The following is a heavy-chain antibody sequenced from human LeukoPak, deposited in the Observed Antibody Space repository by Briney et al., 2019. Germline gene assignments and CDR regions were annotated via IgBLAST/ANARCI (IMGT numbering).Heavy chain of an antibody. D-gene: IGHD3-3*01. V-gene: IGHV4-4*07. CDR3: ARGWGDFWSAVEASDI. Sequence: PSETLSLTCTVSGGSISSYYWSWIRQPAGKGLEWIGRIYTSGSTNYNPSLKSRVTMSVDTSKNQFSLKLSSVTAADTAVYYCARGWGDFWSAVEASDIWGQGTMVTVSS. CDR1: GGSISSYY. CDR2: IYTSGST. J-gene: IGHJ3*02.